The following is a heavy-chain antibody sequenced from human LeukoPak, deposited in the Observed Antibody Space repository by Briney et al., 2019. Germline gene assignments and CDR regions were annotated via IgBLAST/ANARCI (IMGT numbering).Heavy chain of an antibody. CDR2: FYTEDGET. D-gene: IGHD5-18*01. CDR1: GDTLTEVS. J-gene: IGHJ4*02. CDR3: ATDDGTAMGNHFDY. V-gene: IGHV1-24*01. Sequence: GASVKVSCKVSGDTLTEVSMHWVRQAPGKGVEGRGGFYTEDGETIYAQKFQGRVTITEETSTDTPYMELSSLRSEDTAVYYCATDDGTAMGNHFDYWGQGTLVTVSS.